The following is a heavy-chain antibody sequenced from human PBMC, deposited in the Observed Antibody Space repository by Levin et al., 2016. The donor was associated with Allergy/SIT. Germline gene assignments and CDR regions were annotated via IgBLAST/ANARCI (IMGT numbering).Heavy chain of an antibody. J-gene: IGHJ4*02. Sequence: GSLRLSCAASGFTFDDYAMHWVRQAPGKGLEWVSLISGDGGSTYYADSVKGRFTISRDNSKNTVYLEMNSLRAEDTAVYFCARDKQVVRDAVSYYFDYWGQGILVTVSS. CDR1: GFTFDDYA. CDR2: ISGDGGST. D-gene: IGHD6-13*01. CDR3: ARDKQVVRDAVSYYFDY. V-gene: IGHV3-43*02.